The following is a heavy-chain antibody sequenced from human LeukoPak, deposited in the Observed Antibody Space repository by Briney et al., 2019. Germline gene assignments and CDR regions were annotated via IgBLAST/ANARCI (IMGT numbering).Heavy chain of an antibody. CDR2: IYHSGST. V-gene: IGHV4-38-2*01. D-gene: IGHD2-2*01. J-gene: IGHJ5*02. CDR3: ARVQDLGYCSSTSCRDWFDP. CDR1: GYSISSGYY. Sequence: PSETLSFTCAVSGYSISSGYYWGWIRQPPGKGLEWIGSIYHSGSTYYNPSLKSRVTISVDTSKNQFSLKLSSVTAADTAVYYCARVQDLGYCSSTSCRDWFDPWGQGTLVTVSS.